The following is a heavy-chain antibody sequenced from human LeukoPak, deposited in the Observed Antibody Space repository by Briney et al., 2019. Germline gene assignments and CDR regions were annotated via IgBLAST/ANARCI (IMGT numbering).Heavy chain of an antibody. V-gene: IGHV3-21*01. J-gene: IGHJ5*02. D-gene: IGHD1-1*01. CDR1: GFTFSSYS. CDR2: ISSSSSYI. CDR3: ARXFXXFSLXRLGFDP. Sequence: GGSLRLSCAASGFTFSSYSMNWVRQAPGKGLEWVSSISSSSSYIYYADSVKGRFTISRDNAKNSLYLQMNSLRAEDTAVYYCARXFXXFSLXRLGFDPWGQGTLVTVSS.